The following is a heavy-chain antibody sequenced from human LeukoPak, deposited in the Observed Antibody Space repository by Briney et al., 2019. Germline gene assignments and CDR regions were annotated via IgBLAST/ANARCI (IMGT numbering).Heavy chain of an antibody. CDR3: AREWAL. J-gene: IGHJ4*02. CDR2: IYNSGSP. Sequence: SETLSLTCTVSGGSISSSSYYWGWIRQPPGKGLEWIGCIYNSGSPNYNPSLKSRVTTSVDTSKNQFSLKLSSVTAADTAVYYCAREWALWGQGTLVTVSS. V-gene: IGHV4-61*01. CDR1: GGSISSSSYY.